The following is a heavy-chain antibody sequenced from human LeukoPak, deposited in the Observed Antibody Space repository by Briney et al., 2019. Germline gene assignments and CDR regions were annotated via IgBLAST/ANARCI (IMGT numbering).Heavy chain of an antibody. CDR1: GGSISSYY. V-gene: IGHV4-4*09. J-gene: IGHJ5*02. Sequence: PSETLSLTCTVSGGSISSYYWSWIRQPPGKGLEWIGYIYTRGSTNYNPSLKSRVTISVDTSKNQFSLKLSSVTAADTAVYYCARQQRRYVWGSYRYTNWFDPWGQGTLVTVSS. D-gene: IGHD3-16*02. CDR2: IYTRGST. CDR3: ARQQRRYVWGSYRYTNWFDP.